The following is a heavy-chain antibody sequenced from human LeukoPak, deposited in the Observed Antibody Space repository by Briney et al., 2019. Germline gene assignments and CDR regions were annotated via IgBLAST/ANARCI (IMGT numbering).Heavy chain of an antibody. V-gene: IGHV3-33*06. CDR2: IWYDGSYK. CDR1: GFTFSNCG. D-gene: IGHD1-1*01. CDR3: AKSPGGHWNPTHY. Sequence: PGGSLRLSCTASGFTFSNCGMHWVRQAPGKGLEWVAVIWYDGSYKYYADSVKGRFTISRDNSKKMLYLQLSSLRAEDTAVYYCAKSPGGHWNPTHYWGQGTLVTVSS. J-gene: IGHJ4*02.